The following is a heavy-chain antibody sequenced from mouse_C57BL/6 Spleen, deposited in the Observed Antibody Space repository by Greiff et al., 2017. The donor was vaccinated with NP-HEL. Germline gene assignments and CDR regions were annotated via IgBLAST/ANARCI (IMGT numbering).Heavy chain of an antibody. CDR2: IDPATGNT. CDR1: GFNIKNTY. Sequence: EVQLQQSVAELVRPGASVKLSCTASGFNIKNTYMHWVKQRPEQGLEWIGRIDPATGNTKYAPQFQGKATITADTSTNTAYLQLSSLTSEDTANYYCALDWESLAWFAYWGQGTLVTVSA. V-gene: IGHV14-3*01. J-gene: IGHJ3*01. CDR3: ALDWESLAWFAY. D-gene: IGHD4-1*01.